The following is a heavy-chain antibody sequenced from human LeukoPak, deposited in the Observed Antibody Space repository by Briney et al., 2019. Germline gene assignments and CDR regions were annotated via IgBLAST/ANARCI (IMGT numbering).Heavy chain of an antibody. J-gene: IGHJ3*02. CDR1: GFTFSNYW. D-gene: IGHD3-22*01. CDR3: ARNTYDNAFDM. CDR2: IKEDGSEK. V-gene: IGHV3-7*04. Sequence: PGGSLRLSCAASGFTFSNYWMSWVRQAPGKGLEWVANIKEDGSEKHYVASVKGRFIISRDNAENSLYLQMSSQRAEDTALYYCARNTYDNAFDMWGQGIMVIVSS.